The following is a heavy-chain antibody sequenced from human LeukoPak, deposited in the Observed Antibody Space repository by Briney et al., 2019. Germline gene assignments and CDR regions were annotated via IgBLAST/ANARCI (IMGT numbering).Heavy chain of an antibody. D-gene: IGHD3-22*01. CDR3: ARCSPGDSSNFYAVLQY. J-gene: IGHJ4*02. Sequence: SVKVSCKASGGTFSSYAVSWVRLTPGQGLEWLGGIIPVFGTTTYAQKFQAKVTMTADKSTNTAYLEISSLTSDDTAVYYCARCSPGDSSNFYAVLQYWGQGTQVTAST. CDR2: IIPVFGTT. CDR1: GGTFSSYA. V-gene: IGHV1-69*06.